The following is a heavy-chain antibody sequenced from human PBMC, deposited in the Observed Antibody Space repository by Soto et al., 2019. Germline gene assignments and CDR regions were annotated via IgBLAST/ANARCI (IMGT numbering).Heavy chain of an antibody. V-gene: IGHV3-15*07. CDR1: GFTFSNAW. CDR3: TTDGLGLGGWYRFNFDY. CDR2: IKSKTDGGTT. J-gene: IGHJ4*02. Sequence: GGSLRLSCAASGFTFSNAWMNWVRQAPGKGLEWVGRIKSKTDGGTTDYAAPVKGRFTISRDDSKNTLYLQMNSLKTEDTAVYYCTTDGLGLGGWYRFNFDYWGQGTLVTVSS. D-gene: IGHD6-19*01.